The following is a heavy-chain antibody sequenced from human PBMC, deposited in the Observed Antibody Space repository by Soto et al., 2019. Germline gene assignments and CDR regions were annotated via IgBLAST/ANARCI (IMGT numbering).Heavy chain of an antibody. Sequence: GGSLRLSCAASGFTFSSYGMHWVRQAPGKGLEWVAVISYDGSNKYYADSVKGRFTITRDNSKNTLYLQMNSLRAEDTAVYYCAKDWLRLFGAFDIWGQGTMVTVSS. CDR1: GFTFSSYG. CDR3: AKDWLRLFGAFDI. CDR2: ISYDGSNK. J-gene: IGHJ3*02. D-gene: IGHD5-12*01. V-gene: IGHV3-30*18.